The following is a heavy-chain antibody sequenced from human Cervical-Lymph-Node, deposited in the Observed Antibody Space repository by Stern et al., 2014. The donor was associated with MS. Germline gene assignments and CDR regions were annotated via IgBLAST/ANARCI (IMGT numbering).Heavy chain of an antibody. CDR1: GFTFSSYG. Sequence: VQLEESGGGVVQPGRSLRLSCAASGFTFSSYGMHWVRQAPGKGLEWVGVMWYDGSNKYYADSVKGRFTIARDNSKNTLDLQMNSLRAEDTAVYYCARGYYYDSSGYHPYWGQGTLVTVSS. CDR2: MWYDGSNK. V-gene: IGHV3-33*01. CDR3: ARGYYYDSSGYHPY. D-gene: IGHD3-22*01. J-gene: IGHJ4*02.